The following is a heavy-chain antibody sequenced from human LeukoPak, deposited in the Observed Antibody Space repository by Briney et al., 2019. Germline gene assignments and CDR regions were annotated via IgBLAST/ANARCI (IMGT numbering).Heavy chain of an antibody. D-gene: IGHD4-17*01. CDR3: ARGQTTVTN. J-gene: IGHJ4*02. V-gene: IGHV3-7*03. CDR2: IKQDGSEK. CDR1: GFTFSSYW. Sequence: GGSLRLSCAASGFTFSSYWMSWVRQDPGKGLEWVANIKQDGSEKYYVDSVKGRFTISRDNAKNSLYLQMSSLRAEDTAVYFCARGQTTVTNWGQGTLVTVSS.